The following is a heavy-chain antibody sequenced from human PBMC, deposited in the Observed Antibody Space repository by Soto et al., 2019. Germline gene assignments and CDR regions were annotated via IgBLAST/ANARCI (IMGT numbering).Heavy chain of an antibody. Sequence: GGSLRLSCAASGFTFSSYAMSWVRQAPGKGLEWVSAISGSGGSTYYADSVKGRFTISRDNSKNTLYLQMNSLRAVDTAVYYCAKPPVELERPYWGQGTLVTVSS. D-gene: IGHD1-1*01. CDR1: GFTFSSYA. CDR3: AKPPVELERPY. V-gene: IGHV3-23*01. J-gene: IGHJ4*02. CDR2: ISGSGGST.